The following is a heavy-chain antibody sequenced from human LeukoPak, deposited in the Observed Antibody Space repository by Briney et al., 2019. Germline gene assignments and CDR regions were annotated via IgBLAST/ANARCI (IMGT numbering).Heavy chain of an antibody. CDR1: GGSMNNYY. D-gene: IGHD4-17*01. CDR2: ISDSGST. Sequence: SETLSLTCTVSGGSMNNYYWSWIRQAPGKGLEWIGYISDSGSTNYNPSLRSRVAISVDTSKNQFSLKLSSVTAADTALYYCARYDYGDCWFDPWGQGTLVTVSS. J-gene: IGHJ5*02. V-gene: IGHV4-59*01. CDR3: ARYDYGDCWFDP.